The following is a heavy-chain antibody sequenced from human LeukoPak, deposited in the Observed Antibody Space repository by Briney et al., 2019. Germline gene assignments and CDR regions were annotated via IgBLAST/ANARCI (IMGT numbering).Heavy chain of an antibody. Sequence: GRSLRLSCAASGFTFDDYAMFWVRQAPGKGLEWVSGISWNSKNIGYAAAVKGRFTISRDNAKNSLYLQMNSLRAEDTAFYYCAKGNRENSGFYYYYGMDVWGQGTTATVSS. J-gene: IGHJ6*02. D-gene: IGHD5-12*01. V-gene: IGHV3-9*01. CDR2: ISWNSKNI. CDR3: AKGNRENSGFYYYYGMDV. CDR1: GFTFDDYA.